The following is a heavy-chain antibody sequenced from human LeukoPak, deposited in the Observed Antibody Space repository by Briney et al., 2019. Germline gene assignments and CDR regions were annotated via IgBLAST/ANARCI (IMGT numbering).Heavy chain of an antibody. CDR2: ISAHPGNT. CDR3: ARAGLRYLDWATHFDY. CDR1: GYTFTSYG. V-gene: IGHV1-18*04. D-gene: IGHD3-9*01. Sequence: ASVKVSCKASGYTFTSYGISWVRQAPGQGLEWMGWISAHPGNTNYAQKLQGRVTMTTDTSTSTAYMELRSLRSDDTAVYYCARAGLRYLDWATHFDYWGQGTLVTVSS. J-gene: IGHJ4*02.